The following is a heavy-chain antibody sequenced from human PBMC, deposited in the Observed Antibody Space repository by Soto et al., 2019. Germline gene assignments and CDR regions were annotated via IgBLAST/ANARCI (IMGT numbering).Heavy chain of an antibody. V-gene: IGHV1-3*01. CDR3: ARVRAVAGASYYYYYMDV. CDR2: INAGNGNT. CDR1: GYTFTSYA. J-gene: IGHJ6*03. Sequence: ASVKVSCQASGYTFTSYAMHWVRQAPGQRLEWMGWINAGNGNTKYSQKFQGRVTITRDTSASTAYMELSSLRSEDTAVYYCARVRAVAGASYYYYYMDVWGKGTTVTVSS. D-gene: IGHD6-19*01.